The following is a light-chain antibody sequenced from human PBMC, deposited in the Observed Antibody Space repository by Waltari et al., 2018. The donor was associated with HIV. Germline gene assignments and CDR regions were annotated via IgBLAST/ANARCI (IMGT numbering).Light chain of an antibody. CDR1: RSTTGSTD. V-gene: IGLV1-47*01. CDR2: NNY. J-gene: IGLJ3*02. CDR3: ATWDDSLSGVV. Sequence: QSVLTQPPSASGTPGQKVTISCSGTRSTTGSTDISGNQQLPGAAPNLLMYNNYQRPSGGPDRFSGSKSGTSASLAISGLRSEDEADYTCATWDDSLSGVVFGGGTKLNVL.